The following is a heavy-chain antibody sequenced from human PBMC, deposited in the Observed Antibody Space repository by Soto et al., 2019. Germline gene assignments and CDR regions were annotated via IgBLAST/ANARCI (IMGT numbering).Heavy chain of an antibody. CDR3: ARVPCSSTSCYHNWFDP. V-gene: IGHV1-69*01. Sequence: QVQLVQSGAEVKKPGSSVKVSCKASGGTFSSYAISWVRQAPGQGLEWMGGIIPIFGTANYAQKFQGRVTITADESTSTAYMELSSLRSEDTAVYYCARVPCSSTSCYHNWFDPWGPGTLVTVSS. J-gene: IGHJ5*02. D-gene: IGHD2-2*01. CDR2: IIPIFGTA. CDR1: GGTFSSYA.